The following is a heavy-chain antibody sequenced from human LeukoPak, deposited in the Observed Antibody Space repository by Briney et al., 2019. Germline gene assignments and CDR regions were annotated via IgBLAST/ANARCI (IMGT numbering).Heavy chain of an antibody. V-gene: IGHV3-7*01. CDR1: AFSLSDYW. CDR3: GRETWQRYNDFWSGYVTD. CDR2: ISQDGGSK. D-gene: IGHD3-3*01. Sequence: GGSLRLSCAASAFSLSDYWMTWVRQAPGKGLEWVSNISQDGGSKYYADSVKGRFTISRDNAYNSLYLHMNSLTADDTALYYCGRETWQRYNDFWSGYVTDWGQGILVTVSS. J-gene: IGHJ4*02.